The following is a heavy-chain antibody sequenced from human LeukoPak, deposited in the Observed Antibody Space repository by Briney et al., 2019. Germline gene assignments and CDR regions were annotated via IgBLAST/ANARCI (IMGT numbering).Heavy chain of an antibody. J-gene: IGHJ3*02. D-gene: IGHD5/OR15-5a*01. CDR1: GFTVSNNF. CDR3: AREDNRGVYDDGFDI. CDR2: IHSDGNT. V-gene: IGHV3-53*01. Sequence: SGGSLRLSCAASGFTVSNNFMYWVRQAPGKGLEWVSVIHSDGNTLYADSVEGRFTISRDNFKNTVYLQMPSLRAEDTAVYYCAREDNRGVYDDGFDIWGQGTMVTVSS.